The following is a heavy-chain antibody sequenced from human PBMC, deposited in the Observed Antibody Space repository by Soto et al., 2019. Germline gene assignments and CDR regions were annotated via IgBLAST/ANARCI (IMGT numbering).Heavy chain of an antibody. J-gene: IGHJ6*03. Sequence: PSETLSLTCTVSGGSISSSSYYWGWIRQPPGKGLEWIGSIYYSGSTYYNPSLMSRVTISVDTSKNQFSLKLSSVTAADTAVYYCARQRGTMVRGVIVYYYYYYMDVWGKGTTVTVSS. D-gene: IGHD3-10*01. CDR3: ARQRGTMVRGVIVYYYYYYMDV. CDR1: GGSISSSSYY. CDR2: IYYSGST. V-gene: IGHV4-39*01.